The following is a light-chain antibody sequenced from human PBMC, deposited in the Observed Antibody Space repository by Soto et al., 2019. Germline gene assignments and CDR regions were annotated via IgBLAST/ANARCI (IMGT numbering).Light chain of an antibody. CDR3: QQYDTWPRT. CDR1: QSVSSN. CDR2: GAS. J-gene: IGKJ1*01. Sequence: VMTQAPATLSVSPGERATLSCRASQSVSSNFAWYLQKPGQAPRLLIYGASTRATAVPARFTASGSGTEFTLTISSLQSDDFGVYYCQQYDTWPRTFGQGTKVDIK. V-gene: IGKV3-15*01.